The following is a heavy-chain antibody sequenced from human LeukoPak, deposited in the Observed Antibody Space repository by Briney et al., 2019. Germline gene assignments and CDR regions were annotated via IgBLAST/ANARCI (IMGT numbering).Heavy chain of an antibody. D-gene: IGHD4-11*01. J-gene: IGHJ4*02. CDR3: AKGVSKYDFDY. Sequence: GGSLRLSCAASGFIFSSYWMTWVRQAPGKGLEWVANIKQAGSENSYVDSVKGRFTISRDNAKNTLYLQVNSLRAEDTAVYYCAKGVSKYDFDYWGQGTLVTVSS. V-gene: IGHV3-7*03. CDR2: IKQAGSEN. CDR1: GFIFSSYW.